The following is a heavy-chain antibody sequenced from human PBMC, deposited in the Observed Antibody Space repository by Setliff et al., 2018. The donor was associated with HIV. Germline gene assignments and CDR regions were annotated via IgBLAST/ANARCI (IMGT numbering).Heavy chain of an antibody. CDR1: GLPFYNYW. CDR3: ATQTGFYNSHWYDY. CDR2: IRQDGSDM. V-gene: IGHV3-7*01. Sequence: GGSLRLSCVASGLPFYNYWMTWLRRAPGRGLEWVANIRQDGSDMHYIESVKGRLTIFRDNAKKSVFLQMNSLRAEDTGVYYCATQTGFYNSHWYDYWGQGTMVTVSS. D-gene: IGHD6-13*01. J-gene: IGHJ4*02.